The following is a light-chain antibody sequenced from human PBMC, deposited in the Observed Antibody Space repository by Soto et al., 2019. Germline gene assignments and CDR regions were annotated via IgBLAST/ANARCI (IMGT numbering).Light chain of an antibody. V-gene: IGKV1-39*01. Sequence: DIKMTQSPSSLSASVGDRVTITCRASQTISSYLNWYQQKPGKAPKLLIYAASSLQSGVPSRFSGSGSGTDFTLTISSLQPEDFATYYCQQSHSIPYTFVQGTKLEIK. J-gene: IGKJ2*01. CDR1: QTISSY. CDR3: QQSHSIPYT. CDR2: AAS.